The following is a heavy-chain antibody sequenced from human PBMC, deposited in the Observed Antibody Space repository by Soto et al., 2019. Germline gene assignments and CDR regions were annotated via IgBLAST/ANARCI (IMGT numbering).Heavy chain of an antibody. V-gene: IGHV3-21*01. CDR2: ISSSSTNI. Sequence: EVQLVESGGGLVRPGGSLRLSCADSGFTFGSSSMNWVRQAPGKGLEWVSSISSSSTNIYYADSVKGRFTISRDNAKNSLYLQMNSLRAEDTAVYYCARLPGNWGQGTLVTVSS. CDR1: GFTFGSSS. CDR3: ARLPGN. J-gene: IGHJ4*02.